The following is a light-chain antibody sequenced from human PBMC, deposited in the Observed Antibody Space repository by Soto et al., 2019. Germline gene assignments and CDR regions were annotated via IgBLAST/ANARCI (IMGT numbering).Light chain of an antibody. CDR2: EVI. Sequence: QSVLTQPASVSGSPGRSITISCTGTSTDIGTYNSVSWYQHHPGKAPKLLIFEVIDRPSGVSDRFSGSKSGNTASLTISSLQFEDEADYYCCSYTTTSTLVFGGGTKLTVL. V-gene: IGLV2-14*01. CDR3: CSYTTTSTLV. J-gene: IGLJ3*02. CDR1: STDIGTYNS.